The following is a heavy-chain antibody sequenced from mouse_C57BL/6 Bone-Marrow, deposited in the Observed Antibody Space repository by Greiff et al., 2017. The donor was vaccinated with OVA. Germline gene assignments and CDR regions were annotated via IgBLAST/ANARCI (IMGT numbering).Heavy chain of an antibody. Sequence: VQLQQSGPELVKPGASVKISCKASGYSFTSYYIHWVKQRPGQGLEWIGWIYPGSGNTKYNEKFKGKATLTADTSSSTAYMQLSSLTSEDSAVYYCARFYYGSSYEYFDVWGTGTTVTVSS. CDR1: GYSFTSYY. CDR3: ARFYYGSSYEYFDV. D-gene: IGHD1-1*01. V-gene: IGHV1-66*01. CDR2: IYPGSGNT. J-gene: IGHJ1*03.